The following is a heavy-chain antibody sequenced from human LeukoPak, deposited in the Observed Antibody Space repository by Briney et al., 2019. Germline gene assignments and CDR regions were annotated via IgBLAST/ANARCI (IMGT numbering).Heavy chain of an antibody. J-gene: IGHJ4*02. CDR3: AREYSGSRYDY. V-gene: IGHV4-34*01. Sequence: SETLSLTCAVYGGSFSDHYWSWIRQPPGKGLEWIGSVYYSGTTYYNPSLKSRVTISVDTSKNQFSLRLSSVTAADTAVYYCAREYSGSRYDYWGQGTLVSVSS. CDR1: GGSFSDHY. CDR2: VYYSGTT. D-gene: IGHD1-26*01.